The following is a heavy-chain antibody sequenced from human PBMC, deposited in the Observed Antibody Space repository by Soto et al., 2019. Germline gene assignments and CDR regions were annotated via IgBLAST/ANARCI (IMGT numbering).Heavy chain of an antibody. J-gene: IGHJ6*02. Sequence: PSETLSLTCTVSGGSISSTSYYWGWIRQPPGKGLEWIGTIYYNGGTYYNPSLKSRVTISVDTSNNQFFLKLSSVTAADTAVYYCARHYDILTGYYTPLEYWGQGTTVTVSS. CDR1: GGSISSTSYY. CDR2: IYYNGGT. CDR3: ARHYDILTGYYTPLEY. V-gene: IGHV4-39*01. D-gene: IGHD3-9*01.